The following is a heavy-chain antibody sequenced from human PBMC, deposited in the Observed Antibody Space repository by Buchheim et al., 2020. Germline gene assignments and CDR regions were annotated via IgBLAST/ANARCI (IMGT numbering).Heavy chain of an antibody. Sequence: EVQLVESGGGLVQPGGSLRLSCAASGFTFSSYWMSWVRQAPGKGLEWVANIKQDGSEKYYVDSVKGRFTISRDNAKNSLYLQMNSLRAEDTAVYYCARENDYGDYDYYYYGMDVWGQGTT. CDR1: GFTFSSYW. D-gene: IGHD4-17*01. CDR3: ARENDYGDYDYYYYGMDV. J-gene: IGHJ6*02. V-gene: IGHV3-7*01. CDR2: IKQDGSEK.